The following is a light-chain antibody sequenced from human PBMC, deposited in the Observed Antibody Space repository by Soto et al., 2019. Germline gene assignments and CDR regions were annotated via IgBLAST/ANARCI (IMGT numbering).Light chain of an antibody. J-gene: IGKJ3*01. CDR1: QSVSSSY. CDR3: EQYGSSPFT. V-gene: IGKV3-20*01. Sequence: EIVLTQSPGTLSLSPGERATLSCRASQSVSSSYLAWYQQKPGQAPRLLIYGASSRATGIPDRFSGSRSGTDLPLTISRLEPEDVAVYYCEQYGSSPFTFGPGTKVDTK. CDR2: GAS.